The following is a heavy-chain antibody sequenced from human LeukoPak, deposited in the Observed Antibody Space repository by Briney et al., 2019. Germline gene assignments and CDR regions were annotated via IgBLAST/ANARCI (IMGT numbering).Heavy chain of an antibody. CDR3: ARDVVKDVRGDY. J-gene: IGHJ4*02. V-gene: IGHV3-21*01. Sequence: GGSLRLSCAASGFTFSSYGMHWVRQAPGKGLEWVSSISSSSSYIYYADSVKGRFTISRDNAKNSLYLQMNSLRAEDTAVYYCARDVVKDVRGDYWGQGTLVTVSS. D-gene: IGHD2-8*01. CDR2: ISSSSSYI. CDR1: GFTFSSYG.